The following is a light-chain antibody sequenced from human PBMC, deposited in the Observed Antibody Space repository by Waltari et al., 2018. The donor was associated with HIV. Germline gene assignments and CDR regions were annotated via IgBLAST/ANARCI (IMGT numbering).Light chain of an antibody. Sequence: SYELTQPPSVSVSPGQTASITCSGDRLGDKYACWYQQKPGQSPLLGIYQDSKRPPGIPARFSGSNSGNTSTLTISGTQAMDEADYYWYAWDSSTVVFGGGTKLTVL. V-gene: IGLV3-1*01. J-gene: IGLJ2*01. CDR2: QDS. CDR3: YAWDSSTVV. CDR1: RLGDKY.